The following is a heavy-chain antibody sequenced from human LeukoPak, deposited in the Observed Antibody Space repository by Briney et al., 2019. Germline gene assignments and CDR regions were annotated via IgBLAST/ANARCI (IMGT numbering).Heavy chain of an antibody. CDR3: AKDPGGFVVTPIRHFQH. V-gene: IGHV3-23*01. Sequence: PGGSLRLSCAASGFTFSSYAMNWVRQAPGKGPEWVSAISGRGDSTYYADSVKGRFTISRDNSKNTLYLQINTLRAEDTAVYYCAKDPGGFVVTPIRHFQHWGQGTLVTVSS. J-gene: IGHJ1*01. CDR1: GFTFSSYA. CDR2: ISGRGDST. D-gene: IGHD2-15*01.